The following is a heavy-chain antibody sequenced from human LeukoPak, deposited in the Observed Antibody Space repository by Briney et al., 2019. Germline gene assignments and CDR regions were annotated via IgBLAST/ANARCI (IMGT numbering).Heavy chain of an antibody. D-gene: IGHD3-3*01. V-gene: IGHV1-46*01. CDR3: ARGTNDFWSGYLKDY. CDR2: INPSGGST. J-gene: IGHJ4*02. CDR1: GYTFTSYY. Sequence: GASVKVSCKASGYTFTSYYMHWVRQAPGQGLEWMGIINPSGGSTSYAQKFQGRVTMTRDTSTSTVYMELSSLRSEDTAVYYCARGTNDFWSGYLKDYWGQGTLVTVSS.